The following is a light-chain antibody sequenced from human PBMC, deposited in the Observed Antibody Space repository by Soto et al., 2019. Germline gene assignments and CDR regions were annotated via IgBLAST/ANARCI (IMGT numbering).Light chain of an antibody. CDR2: TAS. CDR3: QQTHSSPLT. Sequence: DIHMTQSPSSLSASVGDRVTITCRASQSIDMFLNWYQQRPGKVPKLVISTASTLESGVPSRFSGSGSGSDFTLTISTLQPEDFATYYCQQTHSSPLTFGGGTKVEI. V-gene: IGKV1-39*01. CDR1: QSIDMF. J-gene: IGKJ4*01.